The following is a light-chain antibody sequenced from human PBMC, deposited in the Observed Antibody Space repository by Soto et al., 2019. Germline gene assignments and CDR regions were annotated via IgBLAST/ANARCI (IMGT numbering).Light chain of an antibody. J-gene: IGKJ4*01. CDR2: GAS. Sequence: EIVLTQSPGTLSLSPGETATLSCRASQSISSSYLAWYQQKPGQAPRLLISGASSRATGVPDRFRGSGSGTDFTLTISRLEPEDFAVYYCQQYDSSPLTFGGGTRVEIK. CDR1: QSISSSY. CDR3: QQYDSSPLT. V-gene: IGKV3-20*01.